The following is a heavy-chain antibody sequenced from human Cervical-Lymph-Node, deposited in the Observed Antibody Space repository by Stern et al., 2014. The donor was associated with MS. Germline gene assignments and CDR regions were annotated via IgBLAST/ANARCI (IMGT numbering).Heavy chain of an antibody. CDR3: AKEGAIAVAGTGFDY. CDR1: GFTFSSYA. D-gene: IGHD6-19*01. CDR2: ISRSGGST. J-gene: IGHJ4*02. V-gene: IGHV3-23*04. Sequence: EVQLVESGGGLVQPGGSLRLSCAASGFTFSSYAMSWVRQAPGKGLEWVSGISRSGGSTYYADTVKGRFTISRDNSKNTLYLQMNSLRAEDTAVYYCAKEGAIAVAGTGFDYWGQGTLVTVSS.